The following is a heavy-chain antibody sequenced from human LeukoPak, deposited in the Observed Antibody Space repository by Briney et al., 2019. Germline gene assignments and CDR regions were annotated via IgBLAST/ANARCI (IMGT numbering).Heavy chain of an antibody. CDR3: ATNILVRDIINWFDP. Sequence: ASVKVSCKASGYTFTGYYMHWVRQAPGQGLEWMGWINPNSGGTNYAQKFQGRVTMTRDTSISTAYMELSSLRYDDTAVYYCATNILVRDIINWFDPWGQGTLVTVSS. CDR2: INPNSGGT. J-gene: IGHJ5*02. D-gene: IGHD3-10*01. V-gene: IGHV1-2*02. CDR1: GYTFTGYY.